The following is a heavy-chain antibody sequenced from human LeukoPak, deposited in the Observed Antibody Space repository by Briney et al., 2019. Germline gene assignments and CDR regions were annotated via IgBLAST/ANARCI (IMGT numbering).Heavy chain of an antibody. CDR1: GGAISSDY. CDR2: IYTSGST. J-gene: IGHJ4*02. CDR3: ARAQEDYYGSGSYYLSY. Sequence: SETLSLTCTVSGGAISSDYWSWIRQPAGEGLEWIWRIYTSGSTNYNPSLKSRVTMSVDTCKNQFSLKLSSVTAADTAVYYCARAQEDYYGSGSYYLSYWGQGTLVTVSS. V-gene: IGHV4-4*07. D-gene: IGHD3-10*01.